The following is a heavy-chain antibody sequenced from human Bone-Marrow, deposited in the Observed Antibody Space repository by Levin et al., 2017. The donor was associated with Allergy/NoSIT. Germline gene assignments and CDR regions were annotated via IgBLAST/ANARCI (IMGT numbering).Heavy chain of an antibody. Sequence: SQTLSLTCTVSGDSISSGGYYWSWIRQHPGKGLEWIGYIYHSGSSDYSPSLKSRLTIAIDTSKNQFSLQLTSVTAADTGVYYCARVNVYRPCFYYGLDVWGRGTTVTVSS. D-gene: IGHD5/OR15-5a*01. V-gene: IGHV4-31*03. CDR1: GDSISSGGYY. CDR2: IYHSGSS. J-gene: IGHJ6*02. CDR3: ARVNVYRPCFYYGLDV.